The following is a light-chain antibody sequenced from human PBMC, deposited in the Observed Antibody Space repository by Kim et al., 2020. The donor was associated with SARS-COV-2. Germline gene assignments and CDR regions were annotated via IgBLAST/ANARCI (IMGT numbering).Light chain of an antibody. V-gene: IGKV3-11*01. CDR3: QQRYDWPLT. Sequence: EIVLTQSPGTLSLSPGERATLSCRASQSVGNSLAWFQQKPGQAPRLLIFETSNRDTGIPAQFSGSGSGTGFTLTISSLEPEDFAVYYCQQRYDWPLTFGGGTKVDIK. CDR2: ETS. J-gene: IGKJ4*01. CDR1: QSVGNS.